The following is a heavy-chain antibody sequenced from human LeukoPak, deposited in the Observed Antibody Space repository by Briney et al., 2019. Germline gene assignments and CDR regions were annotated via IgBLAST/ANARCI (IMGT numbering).Heavy chain of an antibody. CDR2: ITRGGGTT. D-gene: IGHD6-19*01. CDR3: ARSYSSGWYGGFDY. V-gene: IGHV3-23*01. CDR1: GFTFGTYT. Sequence: PGGSLRLSCEVSGFTFGTYTMGWVRQAPGKGLEWVSSITRGGGTTYYADSVKGRFTISRDNAKNSLYLQMNSLRAEDTAVYYCARSYSSGWYGGFDYWGQGTLVTVSS. J-gene: IGHJ4*02.